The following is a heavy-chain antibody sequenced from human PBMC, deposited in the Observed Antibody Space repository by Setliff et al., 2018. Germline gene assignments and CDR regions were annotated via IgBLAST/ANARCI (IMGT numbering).Heavy chain of an antibody. CDR3: TRPALDLEFDL. D-gene: IGHD1-1*01. CDR1: GFTFRDYA. V-gene: IGHV3-48*01. J-gene: IGHJ4*02. CDR2: ITSSSSTV. Sequence: GGSLRLSCAASGFTFRDYAMGWVRQAPGKGLEWVSYITSSSSTVYYADSVKGRFSISRDNSKNTVDLEMRSLTADDTALYYCTRPALDLEFDLWGQGTRVTVSS.